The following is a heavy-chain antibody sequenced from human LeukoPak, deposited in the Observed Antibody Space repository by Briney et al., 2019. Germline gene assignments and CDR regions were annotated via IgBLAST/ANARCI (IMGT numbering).Heavy chain of an antibody. CDR2: INHSGST. D-gene: IGHD2/OR15-2a*01. V-gene: IGHV4-34*01. J-gene: IGHJ4*02. CDR3: ARLRGNYFPDF. Sequence: KSSETLSLTCAVYGGSFSGYYWSWIRQPPGKGLEWIGEINHSGSTNYNPSLKSRVTISVDTSRNQFSLRLRSVAAADTAVYFCARLRGNYFPDFWGQGTLVTVSS. CDR1: GGSFSGYY.